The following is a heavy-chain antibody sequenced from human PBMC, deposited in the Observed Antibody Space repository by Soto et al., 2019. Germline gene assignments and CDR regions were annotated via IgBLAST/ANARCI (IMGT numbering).Heavy chain of an antibody. J-gene: IGHJ5*02. CDR1: GYTFTSYD. CDR3: AKHREGRGPKNWFDP. V-gene: IGHV1-8*01. Sequence: ASVKVSCKASGYTFTSYDINWVRQATGQGLEWMGWMNPNSGNTGYAQKFQGRVTMTRNTSISTAYMELSSLRSEDTAVYYCAKHREGRGPKNWFDPWGQGTLVTVSS. CDR2: MNPNSGNT.